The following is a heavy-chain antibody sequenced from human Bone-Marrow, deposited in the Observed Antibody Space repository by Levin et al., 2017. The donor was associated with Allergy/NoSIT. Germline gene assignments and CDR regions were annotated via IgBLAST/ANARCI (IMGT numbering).Heavy chain of an antibody. Sequence: QPGGSLRLSCAASGFTFVDYAMYWVRQAPGKGLEWVSGISWNSGTIGYADSVKGRFTISRDNAKNSLFLQMNTLRVEDTALYYCVKDMGSSDYWGQGILVTVSS. CDR3: VKDMGSSDY. D-gene: IGHD6-13*01. CDR1: GFTFVDYA. J-gene: IGHJ4*02. V-gene: IGHV3-9*01. CDR2: ISWNSGTI.